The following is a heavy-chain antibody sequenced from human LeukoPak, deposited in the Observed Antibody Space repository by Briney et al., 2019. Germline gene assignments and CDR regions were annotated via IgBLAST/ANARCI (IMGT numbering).Heavy chain of an antibody. CDR3: ARVLDSGYPVWDC. V-gene: IGHV1-2*02. CDR2: INPNSGVT. D-gene: IGHD5-12*01. CDR1: GYTFTGYY. Sequence: ASVRVSCKASGYTFTGYYMHWVRQAPGQGLEWMGWINPNSGVTNYAQKFQGRVTMTRDTSISTAYMELSRLRSDDTAVYYCARVLDSGYPVWDCWGQGTLVTVSS. J-gene: IGHJ4*02.